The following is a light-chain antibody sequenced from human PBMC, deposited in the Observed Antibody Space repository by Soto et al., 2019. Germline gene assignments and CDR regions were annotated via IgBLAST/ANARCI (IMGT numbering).Light chain of an antibody. V-gene: IGKV1-5*03. CDR3: QQYSSSPRT. Sequence: DVQMTQAPSTLSASVGDRVTITCRASERIGSWLAWYQLKPGTVPKLLIYKASTLTKGVTSTFSGSGSGTEFNLTINRLQPDDFAASYCQQYSSSPRTFGQGTKVDIK. CDR2: KAS. CDR1: ERIGSW. J-gene: IGKJ1*01.